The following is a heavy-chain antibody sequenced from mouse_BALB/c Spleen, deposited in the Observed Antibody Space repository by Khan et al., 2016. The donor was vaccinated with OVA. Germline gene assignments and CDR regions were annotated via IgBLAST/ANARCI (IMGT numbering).Heavy chain of an antibody. V-gene: IGHV9-3-1*01. Sequence: QIQLVQSGPELKKPGETVKISCKASGYTFTNSGMNLVKQAPGKGLKWMGWINTYSGEPTYADDFKGRFAFSLGTSARTAYLQINNRKREDAATYFCARPTLVSYVLVYWGQGTSVTVSS. CDR1: GYTFTNSG. J-gene: IGHJ4*01. CDR3: ARPTLVSYVLVY. D-gene: IGHD2-12*01. CDR2: INTYSGEP.